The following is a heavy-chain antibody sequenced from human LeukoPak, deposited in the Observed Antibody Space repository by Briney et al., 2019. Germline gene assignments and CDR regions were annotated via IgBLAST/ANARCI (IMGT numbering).Heavy chain of an antibody. D-gene: IGHD2-15*01. Sequence: GGSLRLSCAVSGITLSNYGMGWVRQAPGKGLEWVAGIGDSGGRTNYADSVKGRFTISRDNPSNTLYLQMNSLRAEDTAVYFCAKRGVVIRVILVGFHKAAYYFDSWGQGALVTVPS. J-gene: IGHJ4*02. V-gene: IGHV3-23*01. CDR1: GITLSNYG. CDR2: IGDSGGRT. CDR3: AKRGVVIRVILVGFHKAAYYFDS.